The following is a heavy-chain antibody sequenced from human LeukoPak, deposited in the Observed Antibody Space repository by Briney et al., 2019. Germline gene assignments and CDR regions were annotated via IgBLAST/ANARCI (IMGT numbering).Heavy chain of an antibody. CDR3: ARAGGYGSGEIDY. CDR1: GFTFSSYE. CDR2: ISSSGSTM. Sequence: GGSLRLSCAASGFTFSSYEMNWVRQAPGKGLEWVSYISSSGSTMYYADSVKGRFTISRDNAKNSLYLQMNSLRAEDTAVYYCARAGGYGSGEIDYWGQGTLVTVSS. J-gene: IGHJ4*02. D-gene: IGHD3-10*01. V-gene: IGHV3-48*03.